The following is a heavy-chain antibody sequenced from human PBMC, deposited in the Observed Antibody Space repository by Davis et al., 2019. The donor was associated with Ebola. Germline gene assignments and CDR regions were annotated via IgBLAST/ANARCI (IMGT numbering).Heavy chain of an antibody. V-gene: IGHV3-64*01. D-gene: IGHD2-21*01. J-gene: IGHJ5*02. Sequence: GESLKISCAASGFTFSSYAMDWVRQAPGKGLEYVSAISSNGITHYAKAVKGRFTISRDNSKNTLYLQMNSLRAEDTAVYYCARALGGDWFDPWGQGTLVTVSS. CDR3: ARALGGDWFDP. CDR1: GFTFSSYA. CDR2: ISSNGIT.